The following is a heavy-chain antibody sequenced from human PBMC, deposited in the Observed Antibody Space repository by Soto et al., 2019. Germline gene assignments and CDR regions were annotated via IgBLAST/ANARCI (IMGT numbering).Heavy chain of an antibody. CDR1: GFTFSDHQ. J-gene: IGHJ4*02. D-gene: IGHD3-9*01. V-gene: IGHV3-53*01. Sequence: EVQLVESGGGLIQPGGSLRLSCAASGFTFSDHQMNWVRQAPGRGLEWVSVIYSSGTTYYGDSVKGRFTISRDNSKNTLYLPMDSLRTEGTALYDCARAGSPFHADSTGYWGFDYWGQGTLVTVSS. CDR3: ARAGSPFHADSTGYWGFDY. CDR2: IYSSGTT.